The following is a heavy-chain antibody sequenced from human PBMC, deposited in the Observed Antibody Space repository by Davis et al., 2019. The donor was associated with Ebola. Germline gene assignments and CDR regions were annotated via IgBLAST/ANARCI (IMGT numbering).Heavy chain of an antibody. CDR2: ISSSGSTI. CDR1: GFTFSAYY. D-gene: IGHD2-15*01. V-gene: IGHV3-11*04. Sequence: PGGSLRLSCAASGFTFSAYYMSWIRQAPGKGLEWVSYISSSGSTIYYADSVKGRFTISRDNAKNPLYLQMNSLRAEDTAVYYCARDLVGYCSGGSCYVLYYGMDVWGQGTTVTVSS. CDR3: ARDLVGYCSGGSCYVLYYGMDV. J-gene: IGHJ6*02.